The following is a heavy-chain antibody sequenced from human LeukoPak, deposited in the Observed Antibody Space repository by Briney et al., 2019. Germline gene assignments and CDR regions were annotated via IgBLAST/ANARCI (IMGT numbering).Heavy chain of an antibody. V-gene: IGHV3-48*03. D-gene: IGHD3-22*01. CDR3: AREDDYYYDSSGSYFDY. Sequence: GGSLRLSCAASGFTFSSYEMNWVRQAPGKGLEWVSYISSSGSTIYYADSVKGRFTISRDNSKNTLYLQMNSLRAEDTAVYYCAREDDYYYDSSGSYFDYWGQGTLVTVSS. CDR1: GFTFSSYE. CDR2: ISSSGSTI. J-gene: IGHJ4*02.